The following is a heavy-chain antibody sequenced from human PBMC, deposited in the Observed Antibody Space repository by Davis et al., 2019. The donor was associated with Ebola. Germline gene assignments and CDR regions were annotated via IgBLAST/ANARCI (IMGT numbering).Heavy chain of an antibody. Sequence: APVKVSCKASGYTFTSSGISWVRQAPGQGLEWMGWISAYNGNTNYAQKLQGRVTMTTDTSTSTAYIELSSLRSEDTAVYYCARLSHTMTTVTTSDYWGQGTLVTVSS. V-gene: IGHV1-18*01. J-gene: IGHJ4*02. D-gene: IGHD4-17*01. CDR1: GYTFTSSG. CDR2: ISAYNGNT. CDR3: ARLSHTMTTVTTSDY.